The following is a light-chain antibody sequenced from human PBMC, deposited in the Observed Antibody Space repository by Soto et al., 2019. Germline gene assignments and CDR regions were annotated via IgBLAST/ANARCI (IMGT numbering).Light chain of an antibody. CDR2: GNS. Sequence: QSVLTQPPSVSGAPGQRGTISCTGSSSNIVAGYDVHWYQQLPGTAPKLLIYGNSNRPSGVPDRFSGSKSGTSASLAITGLQAEDEADYYCQSYDSSLSGSVVFGGGTQLTVL. V-gene: IGLV1-40*01. CDR3: QSYDSSLSGSVV. CDR1: SSNIVAGYD. J-gene: IGLJ2*01.